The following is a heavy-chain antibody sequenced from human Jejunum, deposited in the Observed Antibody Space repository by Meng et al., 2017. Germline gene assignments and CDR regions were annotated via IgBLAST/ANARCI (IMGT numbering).Heavy chain of an antibody. CDR3: ARDSAYYFDSSGYRSAFDI. J-gene: IGHJ3*02. CDR1: GLSLGTYW. V-gene: IGHV3-7*01. CDR2: IKQDGSAK. D-gene: IGHD3-22*01. Sequence: GGSLRLSCVASGLSLGTYWMSWVRQAPGKGLEWVANIKQDGSAKNYVDSVKGRFTISRDNAQNSLFLQMNSLRGEDTAVYYCARDSAYYFDSSGYRSAFDIWGQGTMVTVSS.